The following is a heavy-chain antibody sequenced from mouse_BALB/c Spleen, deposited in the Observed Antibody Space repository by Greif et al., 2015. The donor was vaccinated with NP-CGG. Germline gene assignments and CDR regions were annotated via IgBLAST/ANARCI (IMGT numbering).Heavy chain of an antibody. CDR2: IDPANGNT. J-gene: IGHJ1*01. CDR3: ARGDWDFDV. CDR1: GFNIKDTY. V-gene: IGHV14-3*02. Sequence: VQLQQSGAELVKPGASVKLSCTASGFNIKDTYMHWVKQRPEQGLEWIGRIDPANGNTKYGPKFQGKATITADTSSNTAYLQLSSLTSEDTAVYYCARGDWDFDVWGAGTTVSVSS.